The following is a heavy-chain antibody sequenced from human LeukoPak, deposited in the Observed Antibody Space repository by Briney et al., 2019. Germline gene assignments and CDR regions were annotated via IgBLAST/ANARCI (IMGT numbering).Heavy chain of an antibody. D-gene: IGHD2-15*01. V-gene: IGHV3-21*01. CDR2: ISSGSSYI. CDR1: GFTFSSYS. CDR3: ARRGCSGGSCGDY. Sequence: GGSLRLSCAASGFTFSSYSMNWVRQAPGKGLEWVSSISSGSSYIYYADSVKGRFTISRDNAKNSLYLQMNSLRAEDTAVYYCARRGCSGGSCGDYWGQGTLVTVSS. J-gene: IGHJ4*02.